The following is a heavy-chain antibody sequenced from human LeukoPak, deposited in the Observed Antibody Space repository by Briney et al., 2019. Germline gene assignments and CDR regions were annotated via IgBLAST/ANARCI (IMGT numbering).Heavy chain of an antibody. CDR2: IYYSGST. J-gene: IGHJ4*02. CDR1: GGSLSSGDYY. CDR3: ARVEMATILFDY. Sequence: PSQTLSLTCTVSGGSLSSGDYYWSWIRQPPGKGLEWIGYIYYSGSTYYNPSLKSRVTISVDTSKNQFSLKLSSVTAADTTVYYCARVEMATILFDYWGQGTLVTVSS. D-gene: IGHD5-24*01. V-gene: IGHV4-30-4*01.